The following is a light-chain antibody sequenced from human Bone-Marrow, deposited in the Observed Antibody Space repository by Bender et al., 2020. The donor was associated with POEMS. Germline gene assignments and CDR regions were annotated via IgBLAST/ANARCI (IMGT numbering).Light chain of an antibody. CDR3: CSYAGSTTWM. CDR2: DVH. V-gene: IGLV2-23*02. J-gene: IGLJ3*02. Sequence: QSALTQPAAVSGSPGQSITISCTGTSSDVGRYNFVSWYQQHPGQAPKLLIYDVHKRPSGVSNRFSASKSGNTASLTLSGLQAEDEADYYCCSYAGSTTWMFGGGTKLTVL. CDR1: SSDVGRYNF.